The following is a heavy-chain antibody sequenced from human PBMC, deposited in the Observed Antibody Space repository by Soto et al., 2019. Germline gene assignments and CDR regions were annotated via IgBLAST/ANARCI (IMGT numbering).Heavy chain of an antibody. CDR1: GFSFSSYS. Sequence: SLSCAASGFSFSSYSMNWVRQAPGKGLEWVPSISSRSSYIYYADSVKGRFTISRDNAKNSLFLQMNSLRAEDTALYYCARDGSYYDSSGYHSEVQDFWGPGTLVTVSS. J-gene: IGHJ4*02. D-gene: IGHD3-22*01. CDR3: ARDGSYYDSSGYHSEVQDF. CDR2: ISSRSSYI. V-gene: IGHV3-21*01.